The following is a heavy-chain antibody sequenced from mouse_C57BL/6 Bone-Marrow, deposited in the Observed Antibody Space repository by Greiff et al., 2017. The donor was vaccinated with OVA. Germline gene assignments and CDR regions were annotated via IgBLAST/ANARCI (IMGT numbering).Heavy chain of an antibody. J-gene: IGHJ4*01. V-gene: IGHV1-15*01. CDR3: TRGYSNYYAMDY. CDR2: IDPETGGT. Sequence: QVQLKESGAELVRPGASVTLSCKASGYTFTDYEMHWVKQTPVHGLEWIGAIDPETGGTAYNQKFKGKAILTADKSSSTAYMELRILTSEDSAVYYCTRGYSNYYAMDYWGQGTSVTVSS. D-gene: IGHD2-5*01. CDR1: GYTFTDYE.